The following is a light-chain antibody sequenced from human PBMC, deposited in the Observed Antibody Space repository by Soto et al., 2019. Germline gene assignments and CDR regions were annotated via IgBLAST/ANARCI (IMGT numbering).Light chain of an antibody. CDR2: DAS. Sequence: DIQMTQSPSTLSASVVDRVTITCLASQSIKNWLAWYQQKPGTAPKFLIYDASTLESGVPSRFSGSGSGTEFTLTISSLQADDFATYFCQQYDDYPLTFGGGTKVDIK. J-gene: IGKJ4*01. CDR3: QQYDDYPLT. V-gene: IGKV1-5*01. CDR1: QSIKNW.